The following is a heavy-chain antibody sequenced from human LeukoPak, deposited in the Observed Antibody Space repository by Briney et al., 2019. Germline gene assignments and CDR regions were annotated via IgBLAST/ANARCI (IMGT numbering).Heavy chain of an antibody. V-gene: IGHV1-69*13. CDR3: ARDSGEGD. CDR1: GYTFTGYY. CDR2: IIPIFGTA. Sequence: GASVKVSCKASGYTFTGYYMHWVRQAPGQGLEWMGGIIPIFGTANYAQKFQGRVTITADESTSTAYMELSSLRSEDTAVYYCARDSGEGDWGQGTLVTVSS. J-gene: IGHJ4*02. D-gene: IGHD3-10*01.